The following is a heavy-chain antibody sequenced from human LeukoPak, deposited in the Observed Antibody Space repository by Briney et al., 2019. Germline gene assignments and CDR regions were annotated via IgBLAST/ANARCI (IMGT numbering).Heavy chain of an antibody. CDR1: GFTLSSYG. J-gene: IGHJ4*02. CDR3: AKDPYTIFGVVIQYYFDY. D-gene: IGHD3-3*01. CDR2: IRYDGSNK. V-gene: IGHV3-30*02. Sequence: PGGSLRLSCAASGFTLSSYGMHWVRQAPGKGLEWVAFIRYDGSNKYYADSVKGRFTISRDNSKNTLYLQMNSLRAEDTAVYYCAKDPYTIFGVVIQYYFDYWGQGTLVTVSS.